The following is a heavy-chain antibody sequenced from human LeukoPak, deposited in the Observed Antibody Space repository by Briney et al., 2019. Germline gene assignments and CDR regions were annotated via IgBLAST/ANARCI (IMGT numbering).Heavy chain of an antibody. CDR3: ASIAANYLDY. Sequence: SETLSLTCAVYGGSFSGYYWSWIRQPPGKGLEWIGEINHSGSTNYNPSLKSRVTISVDPSKTQFSLKLSSVTAADTAVYYCASIAANYLDYWGQGTLVTVSS. CDR1: GGSFSGYY. D-gene: IGHD6-25*01. J-gene: IGHJ4*02. V-gene: IGHV4-34*01. CDR2: INHSGST.